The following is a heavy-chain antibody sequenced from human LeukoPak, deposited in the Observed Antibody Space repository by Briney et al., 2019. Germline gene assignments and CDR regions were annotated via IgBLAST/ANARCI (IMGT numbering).Heavy chain of an antibody. Sequence: ASVKVSCKASGYTFTGYYMHWVRQAPGQGLEGMGCINPNSGGTNYAQKFQGRVTMTRDTSISTAYMELSRLRSDHTAVYYCARDGGYYYDSSGYFIWGQGTMVTVSS. CDR1: GYTFTGYY. D-gene: IGHD3-22*01. V-gene: IGHV1-2*02. CDR2: INPNSGGT. CDR3: ARDGGYYYDSSGYFI. J-gene: IGHJ3*02.